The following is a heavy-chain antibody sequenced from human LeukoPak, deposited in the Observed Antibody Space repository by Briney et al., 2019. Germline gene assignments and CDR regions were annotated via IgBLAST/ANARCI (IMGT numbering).Heavy chain of an antibody. CDR3: ARDRGSYWDGGNDY. V-gene: IGHV3-33*01. D-gene: IGHD1-26*01. CDR2: IWYDGSNK. J-gene: IGHJ4*02. Sequence: GRSLRLSCAASGFTLSSYGMHCVRQAPGKGLEGVAVIWYDGSNKYYADSVKGRFTISRDNSKNTLYLQMNSLRAEDTAVYYCARDRGSYWDGGNDYWGQGTLVTVSS. CDR1: GFTLSSYG.